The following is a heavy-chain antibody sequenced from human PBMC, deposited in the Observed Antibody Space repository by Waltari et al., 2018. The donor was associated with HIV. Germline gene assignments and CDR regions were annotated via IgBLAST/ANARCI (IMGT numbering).Heavy chain of an antibody. Sequence: QLQLQESGPGLVKPSETLSLPCTVSGCSISSSSYYWGWIRQLPGKGLEWIGSIYYTGSTNYNPSLKSRVTISVDTSKNQFSLKLSSVTAADTAVYYCARGYCSSTSCPTNWFDPWGQGTLVTVSS. CDR2: IYYTGST. J-gene: IGHJ5*02. D-gene: IGHD2-2*01. CDR1: GCSISSSSYY. V-gene: IGHV4-39*01. CDR3: ARGYCSSTSCPTNWFDP.